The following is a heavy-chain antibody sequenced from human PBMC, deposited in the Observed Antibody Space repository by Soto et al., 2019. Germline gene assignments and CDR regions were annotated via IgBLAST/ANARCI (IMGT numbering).Heavy chain of an antibody. CDR3: ARGGRTYCSSTSCYFHNWFDP. Sequence: QVQLQESGPGLVKPSQTLSLTCTVSGGSISSGGYYWSWIRQHPGKGLEWIGYIYYSGSTYYNPSLKSRVTISVDTSKNQFSLKLSSVTAADTAVYYCARGGRTYCSSTSCYFHNWFDPWGQGTLVTVSS. CDR1: GGSISSGGYY. J-gene: IGHJ5*02. V-gene: IGHV4-31*03. D-gene: IGHD2-2*01. CDR2: IYYSGST.